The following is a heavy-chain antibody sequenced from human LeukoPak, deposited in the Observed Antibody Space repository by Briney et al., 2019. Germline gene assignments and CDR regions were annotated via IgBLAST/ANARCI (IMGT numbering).Heavy chain of an antibody. CDR2: ISGNGGRT. CDR1: GFTFSNYA. CDR3: TRDLNLDY. Sequence: GGSLRLSCAASGFTFSNYAMHWVRQAPGKGLEYVSAISGNGGRTYYANCVKGRFTISRDNSKNMVYLQMGSLRADDVAAYYCTRDLNLDYWGQGALVTVSS. V-gene: IGHV3-64*01. J-gene: IGHJ4*02.